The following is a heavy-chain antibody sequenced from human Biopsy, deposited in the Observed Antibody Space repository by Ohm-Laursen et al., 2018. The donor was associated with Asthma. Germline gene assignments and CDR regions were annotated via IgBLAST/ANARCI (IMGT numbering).Heavy chain of an antibody. Sequence: PSDTPSLTCDVYPGSFSGFFWPWIRQSPGKGLEWVGETNERGVTNNNPSLKSRVIISIDTYWNRVSLKLTSVTAADTAVYYCARGPELDVWGQGTTVTVSS. CDR3: ARGPELDV. J-gene: IGHJ6*02. V-gene: IGHV4-34*01. CDR1: PGSFSGFF. CDR2: TNERGVT.